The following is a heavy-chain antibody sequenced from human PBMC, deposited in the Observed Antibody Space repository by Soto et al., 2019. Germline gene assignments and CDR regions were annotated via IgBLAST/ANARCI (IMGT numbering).Heavy chain of an antibody. J-gene: IGHJ4*02. V-gene: IGHV1-69*02. D-gene: IGHD3-10*01. Sequence: QVQLVQSGAEVKKPGSSVKVSCKASGDTFSFYTLNWVRQAPGQGFEWVGRVNPILAMSSSAHKFQGRVSMFADKSTATASMKLRSLRSDDTAVYYWATSYVSGSSPFDYWGQGTLVTVSS. CDR3: ATSYVSGSSPFDY. CDR1: GDTFSFYT. CDR2: VNPILAMS.